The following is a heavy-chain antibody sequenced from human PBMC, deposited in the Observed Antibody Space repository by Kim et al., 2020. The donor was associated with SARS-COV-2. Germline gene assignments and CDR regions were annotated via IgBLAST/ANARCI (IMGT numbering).Heavy chain of an antibody. CDR3: ARASKQRGQQLGNYYFDY. J-gene: IGHJ4*02. D-gene: IGHD6-13*01. CDR1: GGSFSGYY. Sequence: SETLSLTCAVYGGSFSGYYWSWIRQPPGKGLEWIGEINHSGSTNYNPSLKSRVTISVDTSKNQFSLKLSSVTAADTAVYYCARASKQRGQQLGNYYFDYWGQGTLVTVSS. V-gene: IGHV4-34*01. CDR2: INHSGST.